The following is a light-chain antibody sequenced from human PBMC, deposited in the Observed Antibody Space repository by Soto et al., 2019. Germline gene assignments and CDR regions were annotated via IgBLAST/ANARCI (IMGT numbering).Light chain of an antibody. Sequence: EIVLTQSPGTLSLSPGERVTLSCRASQSVTSTYLAWYQQKPGQAPRLAIYDASTRSTAIADRFSRGGSGTDVTLIISRLEHQDDSVYYCQQYGRTTGSHTFGPGTKVDIK. V-gene: IGKV3-20*01. CDR1: QSVTSTY. CDR2: DAS. CDR3: QQYGRTTGSHT. J-gene: IGKJ3*01.